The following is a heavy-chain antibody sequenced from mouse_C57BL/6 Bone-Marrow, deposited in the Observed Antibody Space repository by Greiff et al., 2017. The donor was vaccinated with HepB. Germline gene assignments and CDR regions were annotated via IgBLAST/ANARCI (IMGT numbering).Heavy chain of an antibody. V-gene: IGHV1-4*01. CDR1: GYTFTSYT. CDR3: ARSGGNYLWFAY. Sequence: VKLMESGAELARPGASVKMSCKASGYTFTSYTMHWVKQRPGQGLEWIGYINPSSGYTKYNQKFKDKATLTADKSSSTAYMQLSSLTSEDSAVYYCARSGGNYLWFAYWGQGTLVTVSA. J-gene: IGHJ3*01. D-gene: IGHD2-1*01. CDR2: INPSSGYT.